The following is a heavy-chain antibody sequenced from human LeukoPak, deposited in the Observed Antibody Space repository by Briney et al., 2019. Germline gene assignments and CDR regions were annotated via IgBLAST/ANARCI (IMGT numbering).Heavy chain of an antibody. Sequence: SETLSLTCAVYGGSFSGYYWSWIRQPPGKGLEWIGEINHSGSTNYNPSLKSRVTISVDTSKNQFSLKLSSVTAADTAVYYCARESNWGSSVYYYYYMGVWGKGTTVTVSS. V-gene: IGHV4-34*01. CDR2: INHSGST. D-gene: IGHD7-27*01. J-gene: IGHJ6*03. CDR3: ARESNWGSSVYYYYYMGV. CDR1: GGSFSGYY.